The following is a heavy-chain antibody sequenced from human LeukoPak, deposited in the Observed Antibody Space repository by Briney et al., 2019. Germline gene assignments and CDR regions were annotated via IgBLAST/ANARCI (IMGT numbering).Heavy chain of an antibody. CDR1: GGSISSGGYY. CDR3: ARETGSGYGLDY. J-gene: IGHJ4*02. CDR2: TYYSGST. Sequence: PSETLSLTCTVSGGSISSGGYYWSWIRQHPGKGLEWIGYTYYSGSTYYNPSLKSRVTISVDTSKNQFSLKLTSVNAADTAVYYCARETGSGYGLDYWSQGTLVTVSS. V-gene: IGHV4-31*03. D-gene: IGHD3-22*01.